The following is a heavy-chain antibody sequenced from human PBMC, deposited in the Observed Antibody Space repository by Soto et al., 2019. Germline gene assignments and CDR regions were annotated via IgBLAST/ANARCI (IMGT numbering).Heavy chain of an antibody. CDR3: AKASTFPGIDY. Sequence: EVQLVESGGGLVQPGRSLRLSCAASGFTFDDYAMHWVRQAPGKGLEWVSGISWNSGSIGYADSVKGRFTISRDNAKNSLHLQMNSLRAEDTALYYCAKASTFPGIDYWGQGTLVTVSS. V-gene: IGHV3-9*01. J-gene: IGHJ4*02. CDR1: GFTFDDYA. CDR2: ISWNSGSI.